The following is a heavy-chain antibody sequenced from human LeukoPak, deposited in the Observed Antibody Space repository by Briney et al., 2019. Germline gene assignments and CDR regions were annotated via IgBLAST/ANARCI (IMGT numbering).Heavy chain of an antibody. CDR1: GGSFSGYY. D-gene: IGHD3-10*01. CDR3: ARVSTMVRGVISYYYYGMDV. J-gene: IGHJ6*04. CDR2: INHSGST. V-gene: IGHV4-34*01. Sequence: KTSETLSLTCAVYGGSFSGYYWSWIRQPPGKGLEWIGEINHSGSTNYNPPLKSRVTISVDTSKNQFSLRLSSVTAADTAVYYCARVSTMVRGVISYYYYGMDVWGKGTTVTVSS.